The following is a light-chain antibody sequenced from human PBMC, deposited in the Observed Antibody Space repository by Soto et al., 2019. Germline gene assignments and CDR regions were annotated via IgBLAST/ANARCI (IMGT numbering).Light chain of an antibody. CDR1: SSDVGGYNF. CDR3: CSFTTSSTLV. J-gene: IGLJ1*01. V-gene: IGLV2-14*03. Sequence: QSALTQPRSVSGSPGQSVTISCTGTSSDVGGYNFVSWYQQYPGKAPKLIIYDVSNRPSGLSNRFSASKSGNAASLTISGLQAEDEADYFCCSFTTSSTLVFGTGTKVTVL. CDR2: DVS.